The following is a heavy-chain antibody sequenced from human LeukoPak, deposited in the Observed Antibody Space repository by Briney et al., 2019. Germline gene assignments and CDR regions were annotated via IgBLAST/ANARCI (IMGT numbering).Heavy chain of an antibody. J-gene: IGHJ3*02. CDR1: GFPFSSYS. V-gene: IGHV3-21*01. CDR2: ISSSSSYI. D-gene: IGHD3-9*01. CDR3: ERVPETVLTGFDTIYAFNI. Sequence: SGGSLRLSCAASGFPFSSYSVHWVRQATGEGLEGVSSISSSSSYIYYADSVKGRFTIARDNAKNSLNLQMNSLRAEDTAVYYCERVPETVLTGFDTIYAFNIWGQGAMVTVSS.